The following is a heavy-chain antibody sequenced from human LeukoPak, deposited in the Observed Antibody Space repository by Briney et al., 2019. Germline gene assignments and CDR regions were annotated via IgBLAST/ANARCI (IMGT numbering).Heavy chain of an antibody. J-gene: IGHJ4*02. D-gene: IGHD1-1*01. CDR3: ARHGTAFPSTFDY. V-gene: IGHV4-59*08. Sequence: SETLSLTCTVSGGSISSYYWSWIRPPPGKGLEWIGYIYYSGSTNYNPSLKSRVTVSVHTSKNQFSLKLSSVTAADTAVYYCARHGTAFPSTFDYWGQGTLVTVSS. CDR2: IYYSGST. CDR1: GGSISSYY.